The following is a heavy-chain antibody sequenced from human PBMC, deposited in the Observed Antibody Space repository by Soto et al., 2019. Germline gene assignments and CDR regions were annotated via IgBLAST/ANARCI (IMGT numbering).Heavy chain of an antibody. CDR1: GFTFSSYS. J-gene: IGHJ5*02. CDR3: ARDYIGYSSSWYMNWFDP. D-gene: IGHD6-13*01. CDR2: ISSSSSTI. V-gene: IGHV3-48*02. Sequence: GGSLRLSCAASGFTFSSYSMNWVRQAPGKGLEWVSYISSSSSTIYYADSVKGRFTISRDNAKNSLYLQMNSLRDEDTAVYYCARDYIGYSSSWYMNWFDPWGQGTLVTVSS.